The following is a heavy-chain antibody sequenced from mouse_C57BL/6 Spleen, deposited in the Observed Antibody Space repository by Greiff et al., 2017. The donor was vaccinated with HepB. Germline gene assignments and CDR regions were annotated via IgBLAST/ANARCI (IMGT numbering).Heavy chain of an antibody. CDR3: AKLGGYDAWFAY. J-gene: IGHJ3*01. Sequence: VQLQQPGAELVRPGSSVKLSCKASGYTFTSYWMDWVKQRPGQGLEWIGNIYPSDSETNYNQKFKDKATLTVDKSSSTAYMEHSNLTSKDSAVYYFAKLGGYDAWFAYWGQGTLVTVSA. D-gene: IGHD2-2*01. CDR2: IYPSDSET. V-gene: IGHV1-61*01. CDR1: GYTFTSYW.